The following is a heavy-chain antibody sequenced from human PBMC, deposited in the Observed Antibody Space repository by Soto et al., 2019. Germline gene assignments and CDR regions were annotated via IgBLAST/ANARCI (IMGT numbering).Heavy chain of an antibody. V-gene: IGHV3-23*01. CDR2: ISGSGGST. CDR3: AKRGYSYGLNFDY. Sequence: PGGSLRLSCAASGFTFSNYVMYWVRQAPGKGLEWVSAISGSGGSTYYADSVKGRFTISRDNSKNTLYLQMNSLRAEDTAVYYCAKRGYSYGLNFDYWGQGTLVTVSS. CDR1: GFTFSNYV. J-gene: IGHJ4*02. D-gene: IGHD5-18*01.